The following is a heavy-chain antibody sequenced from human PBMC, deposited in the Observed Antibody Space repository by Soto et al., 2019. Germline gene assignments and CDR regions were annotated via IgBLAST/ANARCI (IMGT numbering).Heavy chain of an antibody. J-gene: IGHJ6*03. Sequence: GGSLRLSCAASGFTFSSYAMSWVRQAPGKGLEWVSAISGSGGSTYYADSVKGRFTISRDNSKNTLYLQMNSLRAEDTAVYYCAKSSDYYGSGNYEETYMDVWGKGTTVTVSS. D-gene: IGHD3-10*01. CDR2: ISGSGGST. CDR1: GFTFSSYA. CDR3: AKSSDYYGSGNYEETYMDV. V-gene: IGHV3-23*01.